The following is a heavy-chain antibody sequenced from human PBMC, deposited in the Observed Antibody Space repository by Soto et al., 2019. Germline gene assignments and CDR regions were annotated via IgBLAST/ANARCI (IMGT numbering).Heavy chain of an antibody. J-gene: IGHJ4*02. CDR3: ARVRAGCSRTSCYLED. V-gene: IGHV4-4*02. D-gene: IGHD2-2*01. CDR2: THPSGST. CDR1: GGSISSSYW. Sequence: QVQLQGSGPGLVNPSGTLSLTCTVSGGSISSSYWCNWVRQPPGKGLEWIGETHPSGSTNYHPSLKSRVSISVDKSKNQFSLKLSSVTAADTAVYFCARVRAGCSRTSCYLEDWGQGTLVTVSS.